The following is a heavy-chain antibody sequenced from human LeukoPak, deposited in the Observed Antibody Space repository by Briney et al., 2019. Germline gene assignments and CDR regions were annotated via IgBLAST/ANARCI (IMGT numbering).Heavy chain of an antibody. D-gene: IGHD3-22*01. CDR1: GFTFSSYG. J-gene: IGHJ4*02. CDR3: AKGPYYYDSSGCYFDY. Sequence: GGSLRLSCAASGFTFSSYGMHWVRQAPGKGLEWVAVISYDGSNKYYADSVKGRFTISRDNSKNTLYLQMNSLRAEDTAVYYCAKGPYYYDSSGCYFDYWGQGTLVTVSS. CDR2: ISYDGSNK. V-gene: IGHV3-30*18.